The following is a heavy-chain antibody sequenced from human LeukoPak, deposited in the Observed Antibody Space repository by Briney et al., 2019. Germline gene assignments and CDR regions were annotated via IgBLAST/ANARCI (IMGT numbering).Heavy chain of an antibody. V-gene: IGHV4-59*01. J-gene: IGHJ4*02. CDR1: GGSISSYY. CDR3: ARDGGGEYYFDY. CDR2: IYYSGST. Sequence: SETLSLTCTVSGGSISSYYWSWVRQPPGKGLEWIGYIYYSGSTNYNPSLKSPVTISVDTSKNQFSLKLSSVTAADTAVYYCARDGGGEYYFDYWGQGTLVTVSS. D-gene: IGHD3-16*01.